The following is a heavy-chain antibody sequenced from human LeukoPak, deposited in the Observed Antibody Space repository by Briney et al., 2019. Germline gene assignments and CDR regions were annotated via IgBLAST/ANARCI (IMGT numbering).Heavy chain of an antibody. Sequence: ASVKVSFKASGYTFTGYYMHWVRQAPGQALEWMGWINPNSGGTNYAQKFQGRVTMTRDTSISTAYMELSRLRSDDTAVYYCARERYSYGGEPTDYWGQGTLVTVSS. V-gene: IGHV1-2*02. J-gene: IGHJ4*02. CDR1: GYTFTGYY. CDR3: ARERYSYGGEPTDY. D-gene: IGHD5-18*01. CDR2: INPNSGGT.